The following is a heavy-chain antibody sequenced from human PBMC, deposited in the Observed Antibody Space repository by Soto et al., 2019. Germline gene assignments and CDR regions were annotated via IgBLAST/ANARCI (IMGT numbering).Heavy chain of an antibody. CDR2: INHSGST. CDR1: GGSFSGYY. J-gene: IGHJ4*02. D-gene: IGHD3-22*01. V-gene: IGHV4-34*01. CDR3: ARGTKSYYYHSSGPHFDY. Sequence: QVQLQQWGAGLLKPSETLSLTCAVYGGSFSGYYWSWIRQPPGKGLEWIGEINHSGSTNYNPSLRSRVTISVDTSKNQFSLKLSSVTAADTAVYYCARGTKSYYYHSSGPHFDYWGQGTLVTVSS.